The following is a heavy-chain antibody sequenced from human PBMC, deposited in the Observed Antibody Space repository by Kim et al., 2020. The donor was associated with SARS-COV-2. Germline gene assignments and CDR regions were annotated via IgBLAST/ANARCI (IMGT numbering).Heavy chain of an antibody. J-gene: IGHJ6*02. Sequence: GGSLRLSCAASGFTFSSYGMHWVRQAPGKGLEWVAVISYDGSNKYYADSVKGRFTISRDNSKNTLYLQMNSLRAEDTAVYYCAKAIGSGSYYHYYYGMDVWGQGTTVTVSS. CDR3: AKAIGSGSYYHYYYGMDV. CDR1: GFTFSSYG. V-gene: IGHV3-30*18. D-gene: IGHD3-10*01. CDR2: ISYDGSNK.